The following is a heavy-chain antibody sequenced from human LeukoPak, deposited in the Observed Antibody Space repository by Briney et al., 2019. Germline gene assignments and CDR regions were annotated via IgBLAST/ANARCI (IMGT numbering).Heavy chain of an antibody. J-gene: IGHJ4*02. CDR3: AIEPEYSDK. V-gene: IGHV3-11*01. D-gene: IGHD1-1*01. CDR2: IISGGDSI. CDR1: GFIFVAFY. Sequence: PRGSPRLSCVGPGFIFVAFYMNWVRQTPQEGLEWISFIISGGDSIHYTDSMKGRFTVLRDNAKNSLYLQMISLRAEVTAVYFCAIEPEYSDKWGQGTLVSVSS.